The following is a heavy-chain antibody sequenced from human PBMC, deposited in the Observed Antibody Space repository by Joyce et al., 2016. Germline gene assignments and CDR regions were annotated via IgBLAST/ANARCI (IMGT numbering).Heavy chain of an antibody. V-gene: IGHV3-7*01. CDR3: ATGGGMDV. J-gene: IGHJ6*02. CDR2: IKPDGSEK. Sequence: EVQLVESGGGLVQPGGSLRLSCAAYGFTFSTTWMTWVRQSPGKGPEWVANIKPDGSEKYYVSSVKGRFTISRDNAKNSLSLLMNSLRVDDTAVYYCATGGGMDVWGQGTTVTVSS. CDR1: GFTFSTTW.